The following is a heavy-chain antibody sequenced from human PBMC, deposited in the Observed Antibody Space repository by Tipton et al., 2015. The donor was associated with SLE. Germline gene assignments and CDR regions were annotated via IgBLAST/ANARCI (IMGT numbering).Heavy chain of an antibody. D-gene: IGHD6-13*01. CDR1: GFTFSGHA. V-gene: IGHV3-23*01. CDR3: AKGRGGSSWFYNYDMDV. CDR2: ISSSGGST. J-gene: IGHJ6*02. Sequence: SLRLSCAASGFTFSGHAMSWVRQAPGKGLEWVSTISSSGGSTYDADSVRGRFTISRDNSNNTLYLEMNSLRVDDTAVYYCAKGRGGSSWFYNYDMDVWGQGTTVTASS.